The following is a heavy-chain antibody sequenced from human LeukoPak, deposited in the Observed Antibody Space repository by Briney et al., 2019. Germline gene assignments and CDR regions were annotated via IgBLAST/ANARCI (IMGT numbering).Heavy chain of an antibody. Sequence: ASVTVSCKASGYTFTSYGISWVRQAPGQGLEWMGWISAYNGNTNYAQKLQGRVTMTTDTSTSTAYMELRSLRSDDTAVYYCASAVAADHLFDYWGQGTLVTVSS. CDR1: GYTFTSYG. V-gene: IGHV1-18*01. CDR2: ISAYNGNT. CDR3: ASAVAADHLFDY. D-gene: IGHD6-19*01. J-gene: IGHJ4*02.